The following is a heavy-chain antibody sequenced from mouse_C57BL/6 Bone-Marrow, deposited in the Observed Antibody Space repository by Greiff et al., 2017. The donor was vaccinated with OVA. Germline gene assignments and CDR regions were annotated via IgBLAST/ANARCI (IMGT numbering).Heavy chain of an antibody. J-gene: IGHJ3*01. V-gene: IGHV1-64*01. Sequence: QVQLQQPGAELVKPGASVKLSCKASGYTFTSYWMHWVKQRPGQGLEWIGMIYPNSGSTNYNEKFKSKATLTVDKSSSTAYMQLSSLSSEDSAVYCCARHYGSSFFAYWGQGTLVTVSA. CDR3: ARHYGSSFFAY. D-gene: IGHD1-1*01. CDR1: GYTFTSYW. CDR2: IYPNSGST.